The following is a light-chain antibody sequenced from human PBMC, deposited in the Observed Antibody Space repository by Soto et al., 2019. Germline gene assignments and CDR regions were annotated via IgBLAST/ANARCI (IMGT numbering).Light chain of an antibody. Sequence: EIVMTQSPATLSVSPGERATLSCRASQSVSSNLAWYQQKPGQAPRLLIYGASTRATGIPARFSGNGSGTEFTLTITGLQSEDFAVYYCQQYNNWPAMYTFGQGTKVDIK. CDR2: GAS. J-gene: IGKJ2*01. V-gene: IGKV3-15*01. CDR3: QQYNNWPAMYT. CDR1: QSVSSN.